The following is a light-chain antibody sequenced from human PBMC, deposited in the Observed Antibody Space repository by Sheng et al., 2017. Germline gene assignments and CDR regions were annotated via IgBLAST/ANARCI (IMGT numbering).Light chain of an antibody. CDR1: SSDIGGYNY. CDR2: DVS. J-gene: IGLJ3*02. CDR3: CSYAGRYTFPWV. Sequence: QSVLTQPPSVSAAPGQKVTISCSGTSSDIGGYNYVSWYLQHPGKAPKLMIYDVSERPSGVPDRFSGSKSGNTASLTISGLQAEDEADYYCCSYAGRYTFPWVFGGGTKLTVL. V-gene: IGLV2-11*01.